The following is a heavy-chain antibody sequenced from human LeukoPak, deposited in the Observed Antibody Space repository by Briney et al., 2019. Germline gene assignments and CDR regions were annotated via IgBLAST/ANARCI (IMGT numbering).Heavy chain of an antibody. CDR2: ISSSSSII. D-gene: IGHD4-17*01. CDR1: GFTFSSYS. CDR3: ARARTAQYNWFDP. V-gene: IGHV3-48*01. Sequence: GGSLRLSCAASGFTFSSYSMNWVRQAPGKGLEWVSYISSSSSIIYYADSVKGRFTISRDNAKNSLYLQMNSLRAEDTAVYYCARARTAQYNWFDPWRQGTLVTVSS. J-gene: IGHJ5*02.